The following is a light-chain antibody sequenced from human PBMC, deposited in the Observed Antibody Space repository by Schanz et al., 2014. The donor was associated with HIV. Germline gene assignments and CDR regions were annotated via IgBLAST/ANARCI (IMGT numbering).Light chain of an antibody. Sequence: QSVLTQPPSVAGAPGQRVTISCTGSTSNIGAGYVVHWYQQLPGTAPKLLIYDSVHRPSGVPDRFSGSKSGTSASLVITGLQFEDEGDYYCQSYDSRLSEVFGAGTKLTVL. CDR3: QSYDSRLSEV. J-gene: IGLJ2*01. CDR1: TSNIGAGYV. CDR2: DSV. V-gene: IGLV1-40*01.